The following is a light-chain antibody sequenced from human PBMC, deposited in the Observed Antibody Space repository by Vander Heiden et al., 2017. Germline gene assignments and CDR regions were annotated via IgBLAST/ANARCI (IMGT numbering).Light chain of an antibody. J-gene: IGLJ2*01. CDR1: ELGDKY. CDR2: QDT. Sequence: SFKLSQPPSVSVSPGQTASINCSGYELGDKYACWYQQKPGQSPVLVIYQDTKRPSGIPERISGSNSGNTATLTISGTEAMDEADYFCQAWDNNTVIFGGGTKLSVL. V-gene: IGLV3-1*01. CDR3: QAWDNNTVI.